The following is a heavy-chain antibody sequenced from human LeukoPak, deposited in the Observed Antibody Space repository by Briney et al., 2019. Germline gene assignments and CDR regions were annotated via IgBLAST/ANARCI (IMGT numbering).Heavy chain of an antibody. CDR1: GGSSSSYY. CDR2: IYYSGNT. J-gene: IGHJ4*02. Sequence: SETLSLTCNVSGGSSSSYYWSWIRQPPGKGLEWIGYIYYSGNTNYNPSLKSRVTISVDTSKNQFSLKLSSVTAADTAVYYCARFGGTDYWGQGTLVTVSS. CDR3: ARFGGTDY. V-gene: IGHV4-59*12. D-gene: IGHD4-23*01.